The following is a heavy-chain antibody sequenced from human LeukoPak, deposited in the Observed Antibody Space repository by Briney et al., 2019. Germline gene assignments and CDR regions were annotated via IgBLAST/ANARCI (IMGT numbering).Heavy chain of an antibody. CDR3: ARDLLLWFGEPGPFDY. CDR2: ISYDGSNK. J-gene: IGHJ4*02. Sequence: GGSLRLSCAASGFTVSSNYMSWVRQAPGKGLEWVAVISYDGSNKYYADSVKGRFTISRDNSKNTLYLQMNSLRAEDTAVYYCARDLLLWFGEPGPFDYWGQGTLVTVSS. D-gene: IGHD3-10*01. CDR1: GFTVSSNY. V-gene: IGHV3-30*01.